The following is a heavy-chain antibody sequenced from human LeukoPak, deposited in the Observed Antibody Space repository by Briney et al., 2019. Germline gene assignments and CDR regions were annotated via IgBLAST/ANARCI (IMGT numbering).Heavy chain of an antibody. CDR3: AKDLQLYDSSGYYGTNYFDY. CDR2: ISGSGGST. Sequence: GGSLRLSCAASGFTFSSYDMSWIRQAPGKGLEWVSAISGSGGSTYYADSVKGRFTISRDNSKNTLYLQMNSLRAEDTAVYYCAKDLQLYDSSGYYGTNYFDYWGQGTLVTVSS. J-gene: IGHJ4*02. V-gene: IGHV3-23*01. CDR1: GFTFSSYD. D-gene: IGHD3-22*01.